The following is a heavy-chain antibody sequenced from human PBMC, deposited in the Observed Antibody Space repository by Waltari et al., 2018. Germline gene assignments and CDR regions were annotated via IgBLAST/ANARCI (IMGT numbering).Heavy chain of an antibody. CDR1: GYSFTSFW. J-gene: IGHJ6*03. V-gene: IGHV5-51*01. CDR3: ARPNYYYYYIDV. CDR2: IYAGGSET. Sequence: EVHLVQSGPEVKKPGESLKISCRGFGYSFTSFWIGWVRQVPGKGLEWMGIIYAGGSETRYSPSFQGHVTISGDKSISTAYLQWNSLKASDTATYYCARPNYYYYYIDVWGKGTTVTVSS.